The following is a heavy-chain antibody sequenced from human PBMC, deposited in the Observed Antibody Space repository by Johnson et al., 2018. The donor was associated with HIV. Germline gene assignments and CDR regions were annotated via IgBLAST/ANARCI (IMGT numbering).Heavy chain of an antibody. CDR3: AKRLGYDSRGDQLDI. CDR2: IYSGGTA. CDR1: GFSVSDNY. D-gene: IGHD3-22*01. V-gene: IGHV3-53*01. Sequence: VQLVESGGGLIHPGGSLRLSCVASGFSVSDNYMNWVRQAPGKGLEWVSIIYSGGTAYYADSVKGRFTVSRDNSKNTLYLEMNSLRAEDTAVYYCAKRLGYDSRGDQLDIWGQGTMVTVSS. J-gene: IGHJ3*02.